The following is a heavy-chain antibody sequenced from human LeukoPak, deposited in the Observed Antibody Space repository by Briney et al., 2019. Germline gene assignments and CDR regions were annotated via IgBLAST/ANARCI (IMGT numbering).Heavy chain of an antibody. J-gene: IGHJ4*02. D-gene: IGHD6-19*01. CDR1: GFPFSSHW. V-gene: IGHV3-7*01. Sequence: GGSLRLSCAASGFPFSSHWLSWFRQSPGKGLEWVANIKQDGSEKYYVDSVKGRFTISRDNARNSQFLQMNSLRAEDTAVYYCASGGGWVFFNWGQGTLVTVSS. CDR2: IKQDGSEK. CDR3: ASGGGWVFFN.